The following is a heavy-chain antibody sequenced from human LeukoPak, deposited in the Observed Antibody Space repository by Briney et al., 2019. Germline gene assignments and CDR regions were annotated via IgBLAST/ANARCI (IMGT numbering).Heavy chain of an antibody. V-gene: IGHV4-39*01. Sequence: SETLSLTCTVSGGSISSSSYYWGWIRQPPGKGLEWIGSIYYSGSTYYNPSLKSRVTISVDTSKNQFSLNLSSVTAADTAVYYCARLYYDSSGYYQICYFDYWGQGSLVTVSS. CDR1: GGSISSSSYY. CDR2: IYYSGST. D-gene: IGHD3-22*01. J-gene: IGHJ4*02. CDR3: ARLYYDSSGYYQICYFDY.